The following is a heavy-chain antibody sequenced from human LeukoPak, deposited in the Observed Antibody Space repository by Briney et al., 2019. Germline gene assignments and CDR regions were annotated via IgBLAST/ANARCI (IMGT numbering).Heavy chain of an antibody. Sequence: GGSLRLSCAASGFTFSSYGMHWVRQAPGKGLEWVAVISYDGSNKYYADSVKGRFTISRDDSKNTLYLQMNSLRAEDTAVYYCARDRSDYDILTGYYSRYRYYYHYMDVWGKGTTVTVSS. CDR3: ARDRSDYDILTGYYSRYRYYYHYMDV. CDR2: ISYDGSNK. J-gene: IGHJ6*03. CDR1: GFTFSSYG. V-gene: IGHV3-30*03. D-gene: IGHD3-9*01.